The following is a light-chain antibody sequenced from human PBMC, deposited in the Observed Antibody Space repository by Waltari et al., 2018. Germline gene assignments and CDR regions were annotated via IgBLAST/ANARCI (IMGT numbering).Light chain of an antibody. J-gene: IGKJ1*01. Sequence: DIQMTQSPSSLSASVGDRVAIACRASQTMTNNLNWYQQKPGKAPKLLIYAASSLQSGVPSRFSGSGSGTHFTLTISSLQPEDFATYYCQQSYTTPWTFGQGTTVEIK. CDR3: QQSYTTPWT. V-gene: IGKV1-39*01. CDR2: AAS. CDR1: QTMTNN.